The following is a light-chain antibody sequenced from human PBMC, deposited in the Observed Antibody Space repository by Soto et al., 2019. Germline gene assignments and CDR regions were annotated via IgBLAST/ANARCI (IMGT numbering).Light chain of an antibody. CDR2: DAS. J-gene: IGKJ1*01. Sequence: EIVLTQSPATLSLSPGERATLSCRASQSVRNYLAWYQQKPGQAPRLLIYDASNGATGIPARFSGSGSGTDFTLTISSLEPEVFAVYYCQQRYNWPWTFGQGTKVEIK. CDR3: QQRYNWPWT. CDR1: QSVRNY. V-gene: IGKV3-11*01.